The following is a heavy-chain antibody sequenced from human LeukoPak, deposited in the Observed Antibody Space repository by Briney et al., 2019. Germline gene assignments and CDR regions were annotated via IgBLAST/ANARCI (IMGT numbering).Heavy chain of an antibody. D-gene: IGHD3-22*01. CDR2: INWNGGST. J-gene: IGHJ5*02. Sequence: PGGSLRLSCAASGFTFDDYGMSWVRQAPGKGLEWVSGINWNGGSTGYADSVKGRFTISRDNAKNSLYLQMNSLRAEDTAVYFCARDSTDYYDSSGYYSGWFDPWGQGTLVTVSS. CDR3: ARDSTDYYDSSGYYSGWFDP. V-gene: IGHV3-20*04. CDR1: GFTFDDYG.